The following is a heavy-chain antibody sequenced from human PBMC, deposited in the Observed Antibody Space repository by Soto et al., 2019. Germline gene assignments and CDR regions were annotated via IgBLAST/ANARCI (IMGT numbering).Heavy chain of an antibody. J-gene: IGHJ4*02. V-gene: IGHV3-64D*06. CDR3: VKGEYYYDTTGYYPFDH. CDR1: GFTFSFYA. CDR2: ISTDGGNT. Sequence: GSLRLSCSASGFTFSFYAMHWVRQAPGKGLEFVSAISTDGGNTHYADSVKGRFTISRDNSKNTQYLQMSSLTAEDTAVYYCVKGEYYYDTTGYYPFDHWGQGTLVTVSS. D-gene: IGHD3-22*01.